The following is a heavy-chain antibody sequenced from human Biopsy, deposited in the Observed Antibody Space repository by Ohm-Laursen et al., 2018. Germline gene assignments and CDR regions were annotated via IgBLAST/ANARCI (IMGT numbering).Heavy chain of an antibody. CDR2: VYYTGST. CDR3: AKDRGYYSDRTVPGYFDL. V-gene: IGHV4-59*01. Sequence: TLSLTCTVSGDSISSYYWSWIRQPPGKGLEWIGYVYYTGSTDYNPSLQSRVTISVDTSKNHFSLRLRSVTPADTAIYYCAKDRGYYSDRTVPGYFDLWGRGTLVTVSS. J-gene: IGHJ2*01. D-gene: IGHD3-22*01. CDR1: GDSISSYY.